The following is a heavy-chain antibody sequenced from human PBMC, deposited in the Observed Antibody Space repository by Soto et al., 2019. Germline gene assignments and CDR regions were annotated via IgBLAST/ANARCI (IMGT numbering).Heavy chain of an antibody. CDR2: ISAYNGKT. D-gene: IGHD2-21*01. CDR1: GYTFTSYG. J-gene: IGHJ4*02. CDR3: ARDKEGTYCGGDCYPPGY. Sequence: ASVKVSCKASGYTFTSYGISWVRQAPGQGLEWMGWISAYNGKTNYAQKLQGRVTMTTDTSTSTAYMELWSLRSDDTAVYYCARDKEGTYCGGDCYPPGYWGQGTLVTVSS. V-gene: IGHV1-18*04.